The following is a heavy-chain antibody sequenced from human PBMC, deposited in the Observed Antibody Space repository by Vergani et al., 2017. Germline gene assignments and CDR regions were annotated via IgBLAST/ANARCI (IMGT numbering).Heavy chain of an antibody. V-gene: IGHV1-69*01. CDR2: IIPIFGTA. CDR1: GGTFSSYA. J-gene: IGHJ5*02. D-gene: IGHD3-22*01. Sequence: QVQLVQSGAEVKKPGSSVKVSCKASGGTFSSYAISWVRQAPGQGLEWMGGIIPIFGTANYAQKFQGRVTITADESTSTAYMELSSLRSADTAVYYCASAQYYYDSSGYYYNWFDPWGQGTLVTVSS. CDR3: ASAQYYYDSSGYYYNWFDP.